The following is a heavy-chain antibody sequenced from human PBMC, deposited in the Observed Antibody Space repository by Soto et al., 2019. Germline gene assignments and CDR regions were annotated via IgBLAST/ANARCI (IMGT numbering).Heavy chain of an antibody. V-gene: IGHV4-59*01. CDR2: IYYSGST. CDR3: ARGGAYDYIWGSWMDY. Sequence: QVQLQESGPGLVKPSETLSLTCTVSGGSISSYYWSWIRQPPGKGLEWIGYIYYSGSTNYNPSLKSRVTISVDTSKNQFSLKLSSMTAADTAVYYCARGGAYDYIWGSWMDYWGQGTLVTVSS. D-gene: IGHD3-16*01. J-gene: IGHJ4*02. CDR1: GGSISSYY.